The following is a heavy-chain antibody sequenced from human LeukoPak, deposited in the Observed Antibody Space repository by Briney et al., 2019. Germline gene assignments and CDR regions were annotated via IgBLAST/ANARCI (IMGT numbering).Heavy chain of an antibody. CDR2: ISYDGSNK. V-gene: IGHV3-30*18. Sequence: GGSLRLSCAASGFTFSSYGMHWVRQAPGKGLEWVAVISYDGSNKYYADSVKGRFTISRDNSKNTLYLQMNSLRAEDTAVYYCAKDHDSSGYYRWGEYFQHWGQGTLVTVSS. J-gene: IGHJ1*01. CDR3: AKDHDSSGYYRWGEYFQH. CDR1: GFTFSSYG. D-gene: IGHD3-22*01.